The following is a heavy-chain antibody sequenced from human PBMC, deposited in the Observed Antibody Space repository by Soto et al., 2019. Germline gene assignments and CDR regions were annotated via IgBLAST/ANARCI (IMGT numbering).Heavy chain of an antibody. CDR3: AVSYGYYNWFDP. Sequence: GASVKVSCKFSGYTLTELSMHCVRQAPGKGLEWMGGFDPEDGETIYAQKFQGRVTMTEDTSTDTAYMELSSLRSEDTAVYYCAVSYGYYNWFDPWGQGTLVTVSS. D-gene: IGHD5-18*01. CDR1: GYTLTELS. V-gene: IGHV1-24*01. CDR2: FDPEDGET. J-gene: IGHJ5*02.